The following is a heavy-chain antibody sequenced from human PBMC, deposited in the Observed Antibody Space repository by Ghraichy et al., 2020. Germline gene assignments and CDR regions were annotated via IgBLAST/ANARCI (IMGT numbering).Heavy chain of an antibody. CDR1: GFTFSSYG. J-gene: IGHJ4*02. V-gene: IGHV3-30*03. CDR2: ISYDGSNK. D-gene: IGHD3-22*01. CDR3: AMISVTDSSGYPPDY. Sequence: GESLNISCAASGFTFSSYGMHWVRQAPGKGLEWVAVISYDGSNKYYADSVKGRFTISRDNSKNTLYLQMNSLRAEDTAVYYCAMISVTDSSGYPPDYWGQGTLVTVSS.